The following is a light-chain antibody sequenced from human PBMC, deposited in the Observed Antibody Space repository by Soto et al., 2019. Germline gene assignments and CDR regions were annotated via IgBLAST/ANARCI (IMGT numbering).Light chain of an antibody. CDR1: RSLSHDSNKENF. V-gene: IGKV4-1*01. CDR2: WAS. J-gene: IGKJ4*01. CDR3: QQYYGIPLT. Sequence: DIVMTQSPDSLAVSLGERATINCKSSRSLSHDSNKENFLAWYQKKPGQPPKLLFYWASTRESGVPERFSGSGSETDFTLTISSLRAEDVAVYYCQQYYGIPLTFGGGTKVDIK.